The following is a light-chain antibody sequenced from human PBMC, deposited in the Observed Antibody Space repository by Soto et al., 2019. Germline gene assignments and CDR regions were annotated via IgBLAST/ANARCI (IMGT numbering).Light chain of an antibody. V-gene: IGKV3-20*01. CDR2: GVS. CDR1: QSVGSTY. Sequence: EIVLTQSPGTLSLSPGERATLSCRASQSVGSTYLAWYQQKPGQAPKLLIYGVSSRATGIPDRFSGSGSGTDFTLTIRRLEPEDFAVYYCQQYGTSPLTVGPGTKVDL. CDR3: QQYGTSPLT. J-gene: IGKJ3*01.